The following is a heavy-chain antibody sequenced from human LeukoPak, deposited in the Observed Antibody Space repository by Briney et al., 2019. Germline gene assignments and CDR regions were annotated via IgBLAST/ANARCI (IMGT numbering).Heavy chain of an antibody. CDR2: IYYSGST. Sequence: SETLSLTCTVSGGSISSHYWSWIRQPPGKGLEWIGYIYYSGSTNYNPSLKSRVTTSVDTSKNQFSLKLSSVTAADTAVYYCASHRGSYRGSFDYWGQGTLVTVSS. V-gene: IGHV4-59*11. CDR3: ASHRGSYRGSFDY. D-gene: IGHD1-26*01. J-gene: IGHJ4*02. CDR1: GGSISSHY.